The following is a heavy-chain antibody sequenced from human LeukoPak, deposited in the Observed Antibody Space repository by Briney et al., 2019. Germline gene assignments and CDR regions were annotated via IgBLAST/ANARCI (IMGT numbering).Heavy chain of an antibody. D-gene: IGHD5-24*01. CDR2: ISYDGSNK. CDR1: GFTFSSYA. CDR3: VGDDGYAAFDY. J-gene: IGHJ4*02. Sequence: GGSLRLSCAASGFTFSSYAMHWVRQAPGKGLEWVAVISYDGSNKYYADSVKGRFTISRDNSKNTLYLQMNSLRAEDTAVYYCVGDDGYAAFDYWGQGTLVTVSS. V-gene: IGHV3-30-3*01.